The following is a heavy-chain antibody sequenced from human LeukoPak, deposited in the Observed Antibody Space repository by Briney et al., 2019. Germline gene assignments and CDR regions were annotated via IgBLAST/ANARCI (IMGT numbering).Heavy chain of an antibody. V-gene: IGHV4-59*01. CDR1: GGSISSYY. D-gene: IGHD5-18*01. CDR2: IYYSGST. Sequence: SETLSLTCTVSGGSISSYYWSWIRQPPGKGLEWIGYIYYSGSTNYNPSLKSRVTISVDTSKNQFSLKPSSVTAADTAVYYCARGSYGQSGLFDYWGQGTLVTVSS. J-gene: IGHJ4*02. CDR3: ARGSYGQSGLFDY.